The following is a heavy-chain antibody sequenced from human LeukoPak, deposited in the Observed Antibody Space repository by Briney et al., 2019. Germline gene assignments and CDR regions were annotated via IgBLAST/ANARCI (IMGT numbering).Heavy chain of an antibody. J-gene: IGHJ5*02. Sequence: GASVKVSCKASGYTFTSYGISWVRQAPGQGLEWMGWISAYNGNTNYARKLQGRVTMTTDTSTSTAYMELRSLRSDDTAVYYCARDSLYDFWSGTREFDPWGQGTLVTVSS. V-gene: IGHV1-18*01. CDR3: ARDSLYDFWSGTREFDP. CDR2: ISAYNGNT. CDR1: GYTFTSYG. D-gene: IGHD3-3*01.